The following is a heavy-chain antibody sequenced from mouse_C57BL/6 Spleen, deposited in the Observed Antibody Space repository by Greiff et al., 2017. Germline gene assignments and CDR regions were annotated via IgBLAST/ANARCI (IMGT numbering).Heavy chain of an antibody. CDR2: INPYNGDT. J-gene: IGHJ4*01. CDR1: GYSFTGYF. CDR3: ARYYYGSGYGWYAMDY. V-gene: IGHV1-20*01. Sequence: VQLQQSGPELVKPGDSVKISCKASGYSFTGYFMNWVMQSHGKSLEWIGRINPYNGDTFYNQKFKGKATLTVDKSSSTAHMELRSLTSEDSAVYYCARYYYGSGYGWYAMDYWGQGTSVTVSS. D-gene: IGHD1-1*01.